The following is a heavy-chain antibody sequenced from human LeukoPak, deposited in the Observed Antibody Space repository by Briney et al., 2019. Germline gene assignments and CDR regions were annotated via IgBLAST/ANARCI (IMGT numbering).Heavy chain of an antibody. CDR3: AKSDSSGYYYVGSWIDY. Sequence: GGSLRLSCAASGFTFSSYSMNWVRQAPGKGLEWVSSISSSSSYIYYADSVKGRFTISRDNAKNSLYLQMNSLRAEDTAVYYCAKSDSSGYYYVGSWIDYWGQGTLVTVSS. V-gene: IGHV3-21*01. D-gene: IGHD3-22*01. CDR2: ISSSSSYI. J-gene: IGHJ4*02. CDR1: GFTFSSYS.